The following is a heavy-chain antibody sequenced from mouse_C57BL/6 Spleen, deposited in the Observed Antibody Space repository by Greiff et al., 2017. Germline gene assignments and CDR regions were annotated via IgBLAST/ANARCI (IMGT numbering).Heavy chain of an antibody. V-gene: IGHV1-53*01. Sequence: VQLKQPGTELVKPGASVKLSCKASGYTFTSYWMHWVKQRPGQGLEWIGNINPSNGGTNYNEKFKSKATLTVDKSSSTAYMQLSSLTSEDSAVYYCARLSSGYLYAMDYWGQGTSVTVSS. CDR2: INPSNGGT. CDR3: ARLSSGYLYAMDY. D-gene: IGHD3-2*02. CDR1: GYTFTSYW. J-gene: IGHJ4*01.